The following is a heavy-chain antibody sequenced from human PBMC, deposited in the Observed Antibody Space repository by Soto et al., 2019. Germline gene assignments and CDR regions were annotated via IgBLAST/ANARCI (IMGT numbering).Heavy chain of an antibody. D-gene: IGHD1-1*01. Sequence: SETLSLTCSVSGDSISSSTYYWGWMRQPPGKGLEWIASFYYSGNTYYNPSLKSRVTISVDTSKNQFSLKLSSVTAADTAFYCCARRHGLDIDAYYWGPGTLVTVSS. CDR1: GDSISSSTYY. CDR3: ARRHGLDIDAYY. V-gene: IGHV4-39*01. J-gene: IGHJ4*02. CDR2: FYYSGNT.